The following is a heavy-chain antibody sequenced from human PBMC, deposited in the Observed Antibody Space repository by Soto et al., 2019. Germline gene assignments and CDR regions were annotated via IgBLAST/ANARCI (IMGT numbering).Heavy chain of an antibody. CDR3: ATKIVAATSDY. CDR2: ISYDGSNK. V-gene: IGHV3-30*03. CDR1: GFTFSSYD. Sequence: GGSLRLSCSASGFTFSSYDMHWVRQAPGKGLEWVAVISYDGSNKYYADSVKGRFTISRDNSKNTLYLQMNSLRTEDTAVYYCATKIVAATSDYWGQGTLVTVSS. D-gene: IGHD2-15*01. J-gene: IGHJ4*02.